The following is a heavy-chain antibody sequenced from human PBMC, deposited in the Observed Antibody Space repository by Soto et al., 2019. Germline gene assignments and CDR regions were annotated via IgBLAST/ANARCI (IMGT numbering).Heavy chain of an antibody. Sequence: GGSLRLSCAASGFTFSSYAMSWVRQAPGKGLEWVSAISGSGGSTNYADSVKGRFTISRDNSKNTLYLQMNSLRAEDTAVYYCAKDGGYDTSGYYWVHFQHWGQGTLVTVSS. V-gene: IGHV3-23*01. CDR3: AKDGGYDTSGYYWVHFQH. J-gene: IGHJ1*01. CDR1: GFTFSSYA. D-gene: IGHD3-22*01. CDR2: ISGSGGST.